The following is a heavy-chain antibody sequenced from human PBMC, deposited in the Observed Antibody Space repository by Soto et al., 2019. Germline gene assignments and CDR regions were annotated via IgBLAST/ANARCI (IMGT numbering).Heavy chain of an antibody. V-gene: IGHV1-46*01. D-gene: IGHD6-19*01. CDR2: INPSGGNT. CDR1: GYTFTSYY. CDR3: ARGAELAVAAPTY. Sequence: GASVKVSCKASGYTFTSYYMHWVRQAPGQGLEWMGIINPSGGNTGYAQKFQGRVTMTRNTSISTAYMELSSLRSEDTAVYYCARGAELAVAAPTYWGQGTLVTVSS. J-gene: IGHJ4*02.